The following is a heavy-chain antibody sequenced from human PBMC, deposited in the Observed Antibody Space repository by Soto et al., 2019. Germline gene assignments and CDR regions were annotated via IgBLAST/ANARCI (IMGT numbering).Heavy chain of an antibody. V-gene: IGHV5-51*01. Sequence: GASLKISCKASGYTFSTYWIGWVSQMPGKGLEWMGIIYPDDSYTNYSPSFQGHVTISADKSISTAYLQWSSLKASDTAMYYCARHSSSWGNYYYGMDVWGQGTTVTVSS. D-gene: IGHD6-13*01. CDR1: GYTFSTYW. J-gene: IGHJ6*02. CDR2: IYPDDSYT. CDR3: ARHSSSWGNYYYGMDV.